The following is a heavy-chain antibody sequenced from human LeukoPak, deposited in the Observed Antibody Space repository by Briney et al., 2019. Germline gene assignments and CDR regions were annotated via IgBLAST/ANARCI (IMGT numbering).Heavy chain of an antibody. CDR1: GGSISSSSYY. Sequence: ASETLSLTCTVSGGSISSSSYYWGWIRQPPGKGLEWIGSIYYSGSTYYNPSLKSRVTISVDTSKNQFSLKLSSVTAADTAVYYCGRGGSSSELSRFDYWGQGILVTVSS. V-gene: IGHV4-39*07. D-gene: IGHD6-6*01. CDR3: GRGGSSSELSRFDY. J-gene: IGHJ4*02. CDR2: IYYSGST.